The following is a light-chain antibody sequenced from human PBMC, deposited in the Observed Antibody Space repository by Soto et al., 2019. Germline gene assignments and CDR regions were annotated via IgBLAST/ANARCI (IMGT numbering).Light chain of an antibody. CDR3: QQYNNWPYT. CDR1: QSVGSN. Sequence: EIVLTHXPATLSVSPXERATLSCRASQSVGSNLAWYQQRPGQPPRLLIYDASTRATDIPARFSGGGSGTEFTLTISSLQSEDFAVYYCQQYNNWPYTFGQGTKLQIK. J-gene: IGKJ2*01. CDR2: DAS. V-gene: IGKV3-15*01.